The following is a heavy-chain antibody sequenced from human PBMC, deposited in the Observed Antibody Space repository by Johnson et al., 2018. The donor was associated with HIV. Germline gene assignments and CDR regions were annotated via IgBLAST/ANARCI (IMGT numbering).Heavy chain of an antibody. CDR2: LRQDGCEK. Sequence: VQLVESGRGLVQPGWSLRLSCAASGFTFSTHWMTWVRQAPGKGLEWVASLRQDGCEKYYVDSVKGRFTISRDNAKNSLYLQMNSLRAEDTAVYYCTRSQGSGEGAFDIWGQGTMVTVSS. V-gene: IGHV3-7*05. J-gene: IGHJ3*02. CDR1: GFTFSTHW. D-gene: IGHD2-21*01. CDR3: TRSQGSGEGAFDI.